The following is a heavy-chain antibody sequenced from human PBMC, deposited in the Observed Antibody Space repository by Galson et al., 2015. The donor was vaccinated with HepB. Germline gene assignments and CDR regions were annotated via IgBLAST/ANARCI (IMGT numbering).Heavy chain of an antibody. D-gene: IGHD4-17*01. J-gene: IGHJ6*02. CDR1: GYSFTSYW. V-gene: IGHV5-10-1*01. Sequence: QSGAEVKKPGESLRISCKGSGYSFTSYWISWVRQMPGKGLEWMGRIDPSDSYTNYSPSFQGHVTISADKSISTAYLQWSSLKASDTAMYYCARGMPNDYGDFQLGMDVWGQGTTVTVSS. CDR3: ARGMPNDYGDFQLGMDV. CDR2: IDPSDSYT.